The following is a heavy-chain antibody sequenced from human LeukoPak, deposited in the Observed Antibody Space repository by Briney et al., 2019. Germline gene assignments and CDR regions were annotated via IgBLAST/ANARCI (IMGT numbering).Heavy chain of an antibody. Sequence: SVKVSCKASGGTFSSYAISWVRQAPGQGLEWMGRIIPILGIANYAQKFQGRVTITADKSTSTAYMELSSLRSEDTAVYYCARGLEYSSSSGVDYWGQGTLVTVSS. D-gene: IGHD6-6*01. J-gene: IGHJ4*02. CDR1: GGTFSSYA. CDR2: IIPILGIA. CDR3: ARGLEYSSSSGVDY. V-gene: IGHV1-69*04.